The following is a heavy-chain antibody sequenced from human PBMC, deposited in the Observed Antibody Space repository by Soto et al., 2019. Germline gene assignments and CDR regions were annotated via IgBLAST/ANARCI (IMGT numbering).Heavy chain of an antibody. J-gene: IGHJ4*02. CDR2: ITGSGEST. Sequence: PGGSLRLSCAASGFTFSSYVMSWVRQAPGKGLEWVSAITGSGESTYYADSVKGRFTISRDNSKDTLYLQMNSLRADDTAVYYCAKGSSGYRAYYFEYWGQGTLVTVSS. V-gene: IGHV3-23*01. D-gene: IGHD3-22*01. CDR3: AKGSSGYRAYYFEY. CDR1: GFTFSSYV.